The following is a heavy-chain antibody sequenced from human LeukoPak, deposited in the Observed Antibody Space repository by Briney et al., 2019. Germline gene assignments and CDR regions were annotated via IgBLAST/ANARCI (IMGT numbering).Heavy chain of an antibody. D-gene: IGHD1-7*01. CDR3: ARGGMGTALDY. J-gene: IGHJ4*02. CDR1: GFTSSSYA. Sequence: GGSLRLSCAASGFTSSSYAMSWVRQAPGKGLEWVSGISGSGGGTYYADSVKGRFTISRDNAKNTIYLQMSSLRAEDTAVYYCARGGMGTALDYWGQGTLVTVSS. V-gene: IGHV3-23*01. CDR2: ISGSGGGT.